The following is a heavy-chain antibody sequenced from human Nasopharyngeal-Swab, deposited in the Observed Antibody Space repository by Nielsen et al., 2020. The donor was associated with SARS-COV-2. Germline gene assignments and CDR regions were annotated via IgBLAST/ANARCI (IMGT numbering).Heavy chain of an antibody. Sequence: GESLKISCAASGFSFTGYSMNWVRQAPGKGLQWVSYISSTSNNIYYADSVRGRFIVSRDNAKSSLYLQMNSLRDEDTGVYYCARDPTYSSGWYGDYWGQGTLVTVSS. D-gene: IGHD6-19*01. CDR1: GFSFTGYS. CDR2: ISSTSNNI. CDR3: ARDPTYSSGWYGDY. J-gene: IGHJ4*02. V-gene: IGHV3-48*02.